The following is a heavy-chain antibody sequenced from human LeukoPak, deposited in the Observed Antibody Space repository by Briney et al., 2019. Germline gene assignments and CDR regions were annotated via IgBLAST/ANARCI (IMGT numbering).Heavy chain of an antibody. CDR3: ARVLVDAERGRGEFDF. V-gene: IGHV4-38-2*02. CDR2: IFHSGST. CDR1: GYSISSGYY. J-gene: IGHJ4*02. Sequence: SSETLSLPRTVSGYSISSGYYRGWIRQPPRKGPEWIGTIFHSGSTYYNQSLKSRVTISVDTSKNQFSVKLSSVTAADTAVYYCARVLVDAERGRGEFDFWRQGNRVNVS. D-gene: IGHD2-8*01.